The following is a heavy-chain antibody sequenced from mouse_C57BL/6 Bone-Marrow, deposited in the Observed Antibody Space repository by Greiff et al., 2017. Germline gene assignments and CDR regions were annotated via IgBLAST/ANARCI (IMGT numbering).Heavy chain of an antibody. J-gene: IGHJ4*01. CDR2: IYPRSGNT. CDR1: GYTFTSYG. V-gene: IGHV1-81*01. CDR3: ARGDYYAMDY. Sequence: QVQLQQSGAELARPGASVKLSCKASGYTFTSYGISWVKQRTGQGLEWIGEIYPRSGNTYYNEQFKGKATLTADKSSSTAYMELRSLTSEDSAVYFCARGDYYAMDYWGQGTSVTVSS.